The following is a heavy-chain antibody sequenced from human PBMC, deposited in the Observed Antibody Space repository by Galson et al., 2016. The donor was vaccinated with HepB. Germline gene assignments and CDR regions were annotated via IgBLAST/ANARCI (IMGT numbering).Heavy chain of an antibody. CDR3: AKICPVGYDSCWGWYFDI. V-gene: IGHV3-23*01. D-gene: IGHD6-19*01. Sequence: SLRLSCAAPGFSISIYTMNWVRQAPGKGLEWVSAIRGSGTSTSYTDSVKGRLTISRDNSKNTLYLQMNSLRAEDAAVYYCAKICPVGYDSCWGWYFDIWGRGTMVTVSS. CDR1: GFSISIYT. J-gene: IGHJ3*02. CDR2: IRGSGTST.